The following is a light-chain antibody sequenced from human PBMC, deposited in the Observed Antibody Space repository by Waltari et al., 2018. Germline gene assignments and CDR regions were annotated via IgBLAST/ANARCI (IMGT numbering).Light chain of an antibody. Sequence: QSALTQPDSVSGSPGQSITISCTATSSDVGGFKYVSWYQQYPGKAPKVIIYDVSSRPSGVSNRFSGSKSGNSASLTISGLQAEDEADYYCSAFSSSTTGIFGGGTRVTVL. V-gene: IGLV2-14*01. CDR1: SSDVGGFKY. J-gene: IGLJ2*01. CDR3: SAFSSSTTGI. CDR2: DVS.